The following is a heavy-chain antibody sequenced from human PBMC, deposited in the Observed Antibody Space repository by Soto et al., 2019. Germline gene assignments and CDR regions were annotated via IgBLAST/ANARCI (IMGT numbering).Heavy chain of an antibody. J-gene: IGHJ4*02. CDR2: ISSQAFGRTT. V-gene: IGHV3-49*03. CDR3: ATGYRYDSSDDYYFDY. D-gene: IGHD3-22*01. Sequence: GGSLRLSCTVSGFTFDDYAMSWLRQAPGKGLEWVCFISSQAFGRTTEYAASVEGRFTISTDESKTIEYLQINSLKGAETAVYFCATGYRYDSSDDYYFDYWGQGSQVTVSS. CDR1: GFTFDDYA.